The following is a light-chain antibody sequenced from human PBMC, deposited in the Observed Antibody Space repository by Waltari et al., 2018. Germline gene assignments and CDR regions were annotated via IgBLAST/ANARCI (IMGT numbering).Light chain of an antibody. CDR3: CSYAGSTASIL. CDR1: SSDGGIHNL. Sequence: QSALTQPASVSGSPGQSITISCTGTSSDGGIHNLVSWYQHHPGKAPKLMIYEDTKRPSGVSNRFSSSKSGNTASLTISGLQAEDEADYYCCSYAGSTASILLGGGTKLTVL. V-gene: IGLV2-23*01. J-gene: IGLJ2*01. CDR2: EDT.